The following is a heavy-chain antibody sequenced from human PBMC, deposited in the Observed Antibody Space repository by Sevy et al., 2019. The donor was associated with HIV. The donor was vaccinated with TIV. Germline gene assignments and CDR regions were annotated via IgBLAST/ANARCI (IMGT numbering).Heavy chain of an antibody. J-gene: IGHJ4*02. V-gene: IGHV4-39*01. D-gene: IGHD3-22*01. Sequence: SETLSLTCTVSGGSISSSSYYWGWIRQPPGKGLEWIGSIYYSGSTYYNPSLKSRVTISLDTSKNQFSLKLSSVTAADTAVYYCARHKIKAYYYDSSGYYYEGWGQGTLVTVSS. CDR3: ARHKIKAYYYDSSGYYYEG. CDR1: GGSISSSSYY. CDR2: IYYSGST.